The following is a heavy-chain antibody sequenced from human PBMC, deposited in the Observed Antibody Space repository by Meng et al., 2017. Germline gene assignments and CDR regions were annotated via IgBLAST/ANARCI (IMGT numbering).Heavy chain of an antibody. J-gene: IGHJ1*01. D-gene: IGHD3-10*01. CDR1: GFTFSGYA. CDR3: ARSVTTMVRGVIIF. CDR2: ISYDGSNK. Sequence: GRLCESGGGLVKPGGPLRSSGEAVGFTFSGYAMHWVRQAPGKGLEWVAVISYDGSNKYYADSVKGRFTISRDNSKNTLYLQMNSLRAEDTAVYYCARSVTTMVRGVIIFWGQGTLVTVSS. V-gene: IGHV3-30*04.